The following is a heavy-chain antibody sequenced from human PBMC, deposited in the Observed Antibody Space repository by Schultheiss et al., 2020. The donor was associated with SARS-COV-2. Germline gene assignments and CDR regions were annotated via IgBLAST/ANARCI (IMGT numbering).Heavy chain of an antibody. D-gene: IGHD3-16*02. V-gene: IGHV4-59*12. Sequence: SETLSLTCSVSGDSITTSYWSWFRQPPGKGLEWIGYIYYSGSTYYNPSLKSRVTISVDTSKNQFSLKLSSVTAADTAVYYCARAGSGSYYPGGAYDYVWGSYRFLDYWGQGTLVTVSS. CDR3: ARAGSGSYYPGGAYDYVWGSYRFLDY. CDR1: GDSITTSY. J-gene: IGHJ4*02. CDR2: IYYSGST.